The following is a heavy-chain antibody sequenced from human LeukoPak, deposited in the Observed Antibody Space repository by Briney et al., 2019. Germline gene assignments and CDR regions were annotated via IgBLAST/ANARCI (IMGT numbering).Heavy chain of an antibody. CDR1: GFTFRSYT. CDR3: AREILGSAFPFDY. Sequence: PGGSLRLSCAASGFTFRSYTMHWVRQAPGKGLEWVAVILYDGRTTNYAESVRGRFTISRDTSENTLYLQMNNLRPEDTAIYYCAREILGSAFPFDYWGQGTLVTVSS. CDR2: ILYDGRTT. D-gene: IGHD1-26*01. J-gene: IGHJ4*02. V-gene: IGHV3-30*04.